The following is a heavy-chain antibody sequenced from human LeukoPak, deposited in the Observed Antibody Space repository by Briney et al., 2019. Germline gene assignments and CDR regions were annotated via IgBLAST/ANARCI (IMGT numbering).Heavy chain of an antibody. V-gene: IGHV1-18*01. CDR3: GREVASIVGGPNWFDP. CDR2: ISAYNGNP. Sequence: ASVKVSCKASGYTFTSYGISWVRQAPGQGLEWMGWISAYNGNPNYAQKLQGRVTMTTDTSTSTAYLELRRLRSDGTAVYYCGREVASIVGGPNWFDPWGQGTLVTVSS. CDR1: GYTFTSYG. J-gene: IGHJ5*02. D-gene: IGHD1-26*01.